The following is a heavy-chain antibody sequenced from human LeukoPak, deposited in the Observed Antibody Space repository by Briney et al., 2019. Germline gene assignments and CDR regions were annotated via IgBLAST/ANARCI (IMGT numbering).Heavy chain of an antibody. CDR3: ASAYCSSTSCYAYYFDY. J-gene: IGHJ4*02. D-gene: IGHD2-2*01. CDR2: ISSSGSII. V-gene: IGHV3-11*01. CDR1: GFTFSDYY. Sequence: PGGSLRLSCAASGFTFSDYYMSWLRQARGKGLEWVSYISSSGSIIYYADSVKGRFTISRDNAKNSLYLQMNSLRVEDTAVYSCASAYCSSTSCYAYYFDYWGQGTLVTVSS.